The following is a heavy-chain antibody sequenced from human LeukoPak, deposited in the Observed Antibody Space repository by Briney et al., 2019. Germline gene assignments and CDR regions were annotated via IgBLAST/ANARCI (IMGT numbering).Heavy chain of an antibody. CDR1: GFTFSSCS. D-gene: IGHD3-10*01. CDR2: ISSSSSYI. V-gene: IGHV3-21*01. J-gene: IGHJ5*02. CDR3: ARDLAMVRGVTRYNWFDP. Sequence: GGSLRLSCAASGFTFSSCSMNWVRQAPGKGLEWVSSISSSSSYIYYADSVKGRFTISRDNAKNSLYLQMNSLRAEDTAVYYCARDLAMVRGVTRYNWFDPWGQGTLVTVSS.